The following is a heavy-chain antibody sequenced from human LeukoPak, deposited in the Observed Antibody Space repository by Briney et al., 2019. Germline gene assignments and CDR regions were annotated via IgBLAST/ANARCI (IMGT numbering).Heavy chain of an antibody. Sequence: SVKVSCRASGGTFSSYAISWVRQAPGQGLEWMGRIIPIFGTANYAQKFQGRVTITTDESTSTAYMELSSLRSEDTAVYYCARDAGRDGYNLSDYWGQGTLVTVSS. V-gene: IGHV1-69*05. J-gene: IGHJ4*02. D-gene: IGHD5-24*01. CDR3: ARDAGRDGYNLSDY. CDR1: GGTFSSYA. CDR2: IIPIFGTA.